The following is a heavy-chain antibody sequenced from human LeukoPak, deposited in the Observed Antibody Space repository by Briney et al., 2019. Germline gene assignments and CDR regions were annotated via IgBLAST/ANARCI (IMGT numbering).Heavy chain of an antibody. V-gene: IGHV4-39*01. CDR3: ARHVDTAMASFDY. CDR1: GGSISSSSYY. J-gene: IGHJ4*02. Sequence: SSETLSLTCTVSGGSISSSSYYWGWIRQPPGKGLEWIGSIYYSGSTYYNPSLKSRVTISVDTSKNQFSLKLSSVTAADTAVYYCARHVDTAMASFDYWGQGTLVTVSS. CDR2: IYYSGST. D-gene: IGHD5-18*01.